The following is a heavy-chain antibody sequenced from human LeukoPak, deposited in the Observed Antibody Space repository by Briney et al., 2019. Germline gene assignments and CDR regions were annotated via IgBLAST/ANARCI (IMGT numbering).Heavy chain of an antibody. Sequence: GASVKVSCKASGYTLTGYYMHWVRQAPGQGLEWMGWINPNSGGTNYAQKFQGRVTMTRDTSISTAYMELSRLRSDDTAVYYCARDVPEDIVVVPAAYGFDPWGQGTLVTVSS. CDR3: ARDVPEDIVVVPAAYGFDP. D-gene: IGHD2-2*01. CDR1: GYTLTGYY. V-gene: IGHV1-2*02. J-gene: IGHJ5*02. CDR2: INPNSGGT.